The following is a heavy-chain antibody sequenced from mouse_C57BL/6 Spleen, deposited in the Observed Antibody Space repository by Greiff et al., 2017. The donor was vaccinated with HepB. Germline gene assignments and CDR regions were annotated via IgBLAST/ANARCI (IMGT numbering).Heavy chain of an antibody. CDR1: GFTFSDYG. CDR3: ATYYYGSSYVFDY. V-gene: IGHV5-17*01. CDR2: ISSGSSNI. D-gene: IGHD1-1*01. J-gene: IGHJ2*01. Sequence: EVHLVESGGGLVKPGGSLKLSCAASGFTFSDYGMHWVRQAPEKGLEWVAYISSGSSNIYYADTVKGRFTISRDNAKNTLFLQMTSLRSEDTAMYYCATYYYGSSYVFDYWGQGTTLTVSS.